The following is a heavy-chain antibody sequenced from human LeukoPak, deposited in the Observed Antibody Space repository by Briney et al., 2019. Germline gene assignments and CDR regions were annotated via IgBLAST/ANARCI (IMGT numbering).Heavy chain of an antibody. CDR3: ANPIRGWLRVY. Sequence: GGSLRLSCAASGFTFSSYAMSWVRPAPGKGLEWVSAISGSGGSTYYADSVKGRFTISRDNSKNTLYLQMNSLRAEDTAVYYCANPIRGWLRVYWGQGTLVTVSS. V-gene: IGHV3-23*01. CDR1: GFTFSSYA. CDR2: ISGSGGST. J-gene: IGHJ4*02. D-gene: IGHD3-10*01.